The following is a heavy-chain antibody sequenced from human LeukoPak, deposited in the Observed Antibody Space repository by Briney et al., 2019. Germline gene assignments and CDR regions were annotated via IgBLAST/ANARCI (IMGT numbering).Heavy chain of an antibody. CDR1: GFTFSSYW. Sequence: GGSLRLSCAASGFTFSSYWMSWVRQAPGKGLEWVANIKQDGSEKYYVDSVKGRFTISRDNAKNSLYLQMNSLRAEDTAVYYCASDLGYGSGKRLAYYFDYWGQGTLVTVSS. V-gene: IGHV3-7*01. D-gene: IGHD3-10*01. CDR3: ASDLGYGSGKRLAYYFDY. CDR2: IKQDGSEK. J-gene: IGHJ4*02.